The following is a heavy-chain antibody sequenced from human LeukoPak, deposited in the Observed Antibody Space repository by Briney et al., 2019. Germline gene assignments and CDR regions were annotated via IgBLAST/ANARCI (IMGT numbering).Heavy chain of an antibody. V-gene: IGHV3-33*01. D-gene: IGHD3-22*01. Sequence: GGSLRLSCAASGFTFSSYGMHWVRQAPGKGLEWVAVIWYDGSNKYYADSVKGRFTISRDNSKNTLYLQMNSLRAEDTAVYYCARDSTYYYDSSGEYDAFDIWGQGTMVTVSS. CDR2: IWYDGSNK. CDR3: ARDSTYYYDSSGEYDAFDI. J-gene: IGHJ3*02. CDR1: GFTFSSYG.